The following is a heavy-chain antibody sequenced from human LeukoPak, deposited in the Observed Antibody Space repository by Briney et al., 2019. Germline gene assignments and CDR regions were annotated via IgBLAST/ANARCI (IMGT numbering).Heavy chain of an antibody. CDR3: VKGFWSGYPSS. Sequence: PGGSLRLSCSASGFSFSSYAMHWVRQAPGKGLEYVSAISSDGGSTDYADSVKDRFTTSRDNSKNTLYLQMSSLRAEDTAVYYCVKGFWSGYPSSWGQGTLVTVSS. J-gene: IGHJ4*02. D-gene: IGHD3-3*01. CDR2: ISSDGGST. V-gene: IGHV3-64D*09. CDR1: GFSFSSYA.